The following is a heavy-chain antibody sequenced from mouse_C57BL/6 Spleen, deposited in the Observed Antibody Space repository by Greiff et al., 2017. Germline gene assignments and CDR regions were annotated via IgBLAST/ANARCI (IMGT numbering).Heavy chain of an antibody. Sequence: QVQLQQPGAELVMPGASVKLSCKASGYTFTSYWMHWVKQRPGQGLEWIGGIDPSDSYTNYNQKFKGKSTLTVDKSSSTVYMQLSRLTSEDSAVYYCANLRPGFAYWGQGTLVTVSA. CDR3: ANLRPGFAY. D-gene: IGHD2-12*01. CDR1: GYTFTSYW. V-gene: IGHV1-69*01. CDR2: IDPSDSYT. J-gene: IGHJ3*01.